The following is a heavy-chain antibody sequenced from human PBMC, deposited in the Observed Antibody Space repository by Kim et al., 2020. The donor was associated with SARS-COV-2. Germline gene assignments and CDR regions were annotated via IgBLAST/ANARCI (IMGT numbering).Heavy chain of an antibody. V-gene: IGHV3-33*06. CDR1: GFTFSSYG. CDR2: IWYDGSNK. D-gene: IGHD3-22*01. J-gene: IGHJ4*02. CDR3: AKEGDYYDSSGAGWFDY. Sequence: GGSLRLSCAASGFTFSSYGMHWVRQAPGKGLEWVAVIWYDGSNKYYADSVKGRFTISRDNSKNTLYLQMNSLRAEDTAVYYCAKEGDYYDSSGAGWFDYWGQGTLVTVSS.